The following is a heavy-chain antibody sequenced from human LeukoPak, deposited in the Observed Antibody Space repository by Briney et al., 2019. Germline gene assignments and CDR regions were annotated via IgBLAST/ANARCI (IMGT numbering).Heavy chain of an antibody. J-gene: IGHJ6*02. CDR1: GFTFSSYA. V-gene: IGHV3-30-3*01. CDR2: ISYDGSNK. D-gene: IGHD3-22*01. CDR3: ARDPYYYDSSGYYYVYYYYGMDV. Sequence: GGSLRLSCAASGFTFSSYAMHWVRQAPGKGLEWVAVISYDGSNKYYADSVKGRFTISRDNSKNTLYLQMNSLRAKDTAVYYCARDPYYYDSSGYYYVYYYYGMDVWGQGTTVTVSS.